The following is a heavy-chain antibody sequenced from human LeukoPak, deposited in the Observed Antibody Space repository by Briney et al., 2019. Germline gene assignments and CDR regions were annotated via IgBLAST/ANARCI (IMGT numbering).Heavy chain of an antibody. CDR3: ARGGIAAAGSFDY. Sequence: VASVKVSCKASGYTFTSYDINWVRQATGQGLEWMGGIIPIFGTTNYAQKFQGRVTITADESTSTAYMELSSLRSEDTAVYYCARGGIAAAGSFDYWGQGTLVTVSS. V-gene: IGHV1-69*13. CDR1: GYTFTSYD. D-gene: IGHD6-13*01. J-gene: IGHJ4*02. CDR2: IIPIFGTT.